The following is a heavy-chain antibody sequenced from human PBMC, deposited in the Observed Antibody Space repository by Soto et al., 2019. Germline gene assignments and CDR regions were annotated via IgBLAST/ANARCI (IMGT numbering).Heavy chain of an antibody. CDR3: ARGSNGATQVGRYNWFDP. D-gene: IGHD4-17*01. V-gene: IGHV4-34*01. J-gene: IGHJ5*02. Sequence: SETLSLTCAVYGGSFSGYYWSWIRQPPGKGLEWIGEINHSGSTNYNPSLKSRVTISVDTSKNQFSLKLSSVTAADTAVYYCARGSNGATQVGRYNWFDPWGQGTLVTVSS. CDR1: GGSFSGYY. CDR2: INHSGST.